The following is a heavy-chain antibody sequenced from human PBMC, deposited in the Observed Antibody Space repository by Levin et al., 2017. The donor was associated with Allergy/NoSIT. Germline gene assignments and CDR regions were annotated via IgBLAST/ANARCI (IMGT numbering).Heavy chain of an antibody. Sequence: LSLTCAASGFSFRSYTINWVRQAPGKGLEWVSAISGSGVRTYYADSVKGRFTISRDYSNDSLYLQMNSLRADDTALYYCAKGLYDSGGHGMDVWGQGTTVTVS. CDR2: ISGSGVRT. V-gene: IGHV3-23*01. J-gene: IGHJ6*02. CDR1: GFSFRSYT. D-gene: IGHD3-22*01. CDR3: AKGLYDSGGHGMDV.